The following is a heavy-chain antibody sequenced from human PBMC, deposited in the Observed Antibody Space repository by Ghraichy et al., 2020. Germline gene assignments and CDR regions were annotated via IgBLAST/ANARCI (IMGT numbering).Heavy chain of an antibody. J-gene: IGHJ6*02. CDR3: ATFKDPYDFWSGFPYYYGMDV. CDR1: GYTFTSYG. V-gene: IGHV1-18*04. CDR2: ISAYNGNT. D-gene: IGHD3-3*01. Sequence: ASVKVSCKASGYTFTSYGISWVRQAPGQGLEWMGWISAYNGNTNYAQKLQGRVTMTTDTSTSTAYMELRSLRSDDTAVYYCATFKDPYDFWSGFPYYYGMDVWGQGTTVTVSS.